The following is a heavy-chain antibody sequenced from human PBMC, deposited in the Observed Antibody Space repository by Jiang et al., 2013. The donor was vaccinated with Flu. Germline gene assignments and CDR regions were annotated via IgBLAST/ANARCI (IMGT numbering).Heavy chain of an antibody. D-gene: IGHD6-19*01. Sequence: KPTQTLTLTCTFSGFSLSPSGVGVGWIRQPPGKALEWLALIFWNDDERYSPSLKSRLTITKDTSKNQVVLTMTNMDPVDTATYYCAHPQRRWSSAWYYFDYWGQGILVTVSS. J-gene: IGHJ4*02. V-gene: IGHV2-5*01. CDR3: AHPQRRWSSAWYYFDY. CDR2: IFWNDDE. CDR1: GFSLSPSGVG.